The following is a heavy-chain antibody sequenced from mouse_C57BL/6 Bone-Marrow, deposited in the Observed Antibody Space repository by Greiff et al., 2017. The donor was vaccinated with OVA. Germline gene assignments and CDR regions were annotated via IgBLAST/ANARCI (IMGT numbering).Heavy chain of an antibody. D-gene: IGHD6-2*01. J-gene: IGHJ4*01. Sequence: EVQLQESGPGLVKPSQSLSLTCSVTGYSITSGYYWNWIRQFPGNKLEWMGYISYDGSNNYNPSLKNRISITRDTSKNQFFLKLNSVTTEDTATYYCARRGDSLYAMDYWGQGTSVTVSS. CDR3: ARRGDSLYAMDY. CDR2: ISYDGSN. CDR1: GYSITSGYY. V-gene: IGHV3-6*01.